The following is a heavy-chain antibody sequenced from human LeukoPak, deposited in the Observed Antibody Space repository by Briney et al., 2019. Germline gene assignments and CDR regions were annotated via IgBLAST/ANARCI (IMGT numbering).Heavy chain of an antibody. V-gene: IGHV1-18*01. D-gene: IGHD3-16*02. J-gene: IGHJ3*02. Sequence: ASVKVSCKASGGTFSSYGISWVRQAPGQGLEWMGWISAYNGNTNYAQKLQGRVTITADKSTSTAYMELSSLRSEDTAVYYCARDRMITFGGVIARGAFDIWGQGTMVTVSS. CDR2: ISAYNGNT. CDR3: ARDRMITFGGVIARGAFDI. CDR1: GGTFSSYG.